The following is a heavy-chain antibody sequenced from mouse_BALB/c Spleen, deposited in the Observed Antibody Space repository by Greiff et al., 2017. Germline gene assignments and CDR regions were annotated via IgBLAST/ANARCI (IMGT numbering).Heavy chain of an antibody. D-gene: IGHD2-14*01. V-gene: IGHV5-17*02. CDR2: ISSGSSTI. CDR3: ARSGRYDWFAY. J-gene: IGHJ3*01. Sequence: EVHLVESGGGLVQPGGSRKLSCAASGFTFSSFGMHWVRQAPEKGLEWVAYISSGSSTIYYADTVKGRFTISRDNPKNTLFLQMTSLRSEDTAMYYCARSGRYDWFAYWGQGTLVTVSA. CDR1: GFTFSSFG.